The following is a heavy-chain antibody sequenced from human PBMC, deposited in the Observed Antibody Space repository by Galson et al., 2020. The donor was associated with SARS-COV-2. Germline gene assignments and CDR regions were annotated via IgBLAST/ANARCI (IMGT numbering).Heavy chain of an antibody. CDR3: SRIVLVGATDYSDQ. V-gene: IGHV3-53*01. D-gene: IGHD2-15*01. CDR1: GLSVTTNY. Sequence: GGSLRLSCVLSGLSVTTNYMVWVRPAPGKGLEWISVIYSDASASYADSVRDRFTISRDDSRNPLYLQMNSLRTEDTAVYYCSRIVLVGATDYSDQWGRGTLVTVSS. CDR2: IYSDASA. J-gene: IGHJ4*02.